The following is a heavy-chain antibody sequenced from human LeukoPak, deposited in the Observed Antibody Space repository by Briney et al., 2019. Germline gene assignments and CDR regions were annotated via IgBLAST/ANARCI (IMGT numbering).Heavy chain of an antibody. D-gene: IGHD3-10*01. CDR1: GGTFSSYA. Sequence: GASVKVSCKASGGTFSSYAISWVRQAPGQGLEWMGGIIPTFGTANYAQKFQGRVTITADESTSTAYMELSSLRSEDTAVYYCARDPWSGRNWFDPWAREPWSPSPQ. V-gene: IGHV1-69*13. CDR2: IIPTFGTA. J-gene: IGHJ5*02. CDR3: ARDPWSGRNWFDP.